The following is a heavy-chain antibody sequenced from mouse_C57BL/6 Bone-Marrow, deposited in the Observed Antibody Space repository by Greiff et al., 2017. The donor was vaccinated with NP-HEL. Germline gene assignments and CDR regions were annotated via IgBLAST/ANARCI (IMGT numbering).Heavy chain of an antibody. J-gene: IGHJ3*01. V-gene: IGHV1-4*01. CDR3: ARPLRLLTWFAY. CDR2: INPSSGYT. D-gene: IGHD3-2*02. CDR1: GYTFTSYT. Sequence: QVQLQQSGAELARPGASVKISCKASGYTFTSYTMHWVKQRPGQGLEWIGYINPSSGYTKYNQKFKDKATLTADKSSSTAYMQLSSLTSEDSAVYYCARPLRLLTWFAYWGQGTLVTVSA.